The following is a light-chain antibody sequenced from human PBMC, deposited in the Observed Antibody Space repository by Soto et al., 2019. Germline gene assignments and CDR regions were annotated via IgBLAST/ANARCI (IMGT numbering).Light chain of an antibody. V-gene: IGLV2-14*01. J-gene: IGLJ2*01. Sequence: QSVLTQPASVSGSPGQSITISCTGTSSDVGGHKYVSWYQQHPGKAPKLMLYEVSIRPSGVSDRISGSKSGNTASLTISGLQPEDDADYYCSSYRSGDTVVFGGGTKLTVL. CDR3: SSYRSGDTVV. CDR1: SSDVGGHKY. CDR2: EVS.